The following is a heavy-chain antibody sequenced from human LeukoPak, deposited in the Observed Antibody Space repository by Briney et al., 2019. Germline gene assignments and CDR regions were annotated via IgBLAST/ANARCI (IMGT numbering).Heavy chain of an antibody. Sequence: ASVKVSCKASGYTFTSYDINWVRQATGQGLEWMGWMNPNSGNTGYAQKFQGRVTMTRDTSISTAYMELSRLRSDDTAVYYCAREGLGCSSTSCLPDYWGQGTLVTVSS. CDR2: MNPNSGNT. CDR1: GYTFTSYD. CDR3: AREGLGCSSTSCLPDY. V-gene: IGHV1-8*01. J-gene: IGHJ4*02. D-gene: IGHD2-2*01.